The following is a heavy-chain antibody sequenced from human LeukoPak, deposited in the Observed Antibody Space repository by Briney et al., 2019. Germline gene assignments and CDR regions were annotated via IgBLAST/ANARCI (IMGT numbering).Heavy chain of an antibody. Sequence: SETLSLTCTVSGGSIRSDFWSWIRQPPGKGLEWIGYIHYNGITNYNPSLKSRVTMSLDTSKNQVSLKLNSVTAADTAVYYCARHISSGGTYAHFDYWGQGTLVTVSS. CDR3: ARHISSGGTYAHFDY. J-gene: IGHJ4*02. D-gene: IGHD1-26*01. V-gene: IGHV4-59*08. CDR2: IHYNGIT. CDR1: GGSIRSDF.